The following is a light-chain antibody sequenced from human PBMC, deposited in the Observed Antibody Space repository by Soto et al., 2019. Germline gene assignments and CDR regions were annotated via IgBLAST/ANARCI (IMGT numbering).Light chain of an antibody. J-gene: IGKJ2*01. CDR1: QGVANY. CDR2: AAS. CDR3: QEYNSYPYT. V-gene: IGKV1-9*01. Sequence: DIQLTQSPSFLSASVGDRVTITCRASQGVANYFAWYQQKPGKAPKLLIYAASTLQGGVPSRFSGSGSGTEFTLTISSLQPDDFATYYCQEYNSYPYTFGQGTKLEIK.